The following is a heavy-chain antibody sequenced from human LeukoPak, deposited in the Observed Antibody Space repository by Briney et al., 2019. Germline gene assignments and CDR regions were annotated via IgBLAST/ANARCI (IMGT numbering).Heavy chain of an antibody. CDR1: AYIFTSDC. J-gene: IGHJ4*02. Sequence: GESLKISCKGSAYIFTSDCIGWVRQMPGKGLEWMGIIYPGDSDTRYSPSFQGQVTISADKSISTAYLQWSSLKASDTAMYYCARQEYSSGWYWGQGTLVTVSS. D-gene: IGHD6-19*01. V-gene: IGHV5-51*01. CDR3: ARQEYSSGWY. CDR2: IYPGDSDT.